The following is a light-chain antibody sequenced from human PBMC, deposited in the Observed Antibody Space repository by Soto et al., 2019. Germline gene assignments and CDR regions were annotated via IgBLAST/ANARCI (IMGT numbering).Light chain of an antibody. Sequence: EIVLTQSPGTLSLSPGERATLSCRASQSVSSSYLAWYQQKPGQAPRLLIYAASSRATGIPDRFSGSGSGTDFTLTISRLEPEDFAVYYCQQYGSSGLFGPGTTVDIK. CDR1: QSVSSSY. CDR2: AAS. J-gene: IGKJ3*01. CDR3: QQYGSSGL. V-gene: IGKV3-20*01.